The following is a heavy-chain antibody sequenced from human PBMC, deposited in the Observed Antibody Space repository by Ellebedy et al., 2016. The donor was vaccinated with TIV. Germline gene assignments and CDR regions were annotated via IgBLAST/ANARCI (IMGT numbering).Heavy chain of an antibody. CDR1: GASISSYY. J-gene: IGHJ3*02. CDR3: ARVPYSNNGLGAFDI. CDR2: IYISGST. D-gene: IGHD6-13*01. V-gene: IGHV4-4*08. Sequence: MPSETLSLTCTVSGASISSYYWSWIRQPPGKGLEWIANIYISGSTYYNPSLRSRVTISVDTSKNQFSLNLKSVTAADTALYYCARVPYSNNGLGAFDIWGQGTMVTVSS.